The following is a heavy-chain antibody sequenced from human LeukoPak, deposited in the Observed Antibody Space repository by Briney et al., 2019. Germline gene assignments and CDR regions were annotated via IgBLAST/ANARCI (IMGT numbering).Heavy chain of an antibody. V-gene: IGHV3-23*01. D-gene: IGHD3-22*01. CDR2: IGGSGAVT. CDR1: GFTFSSYS. J-gene: IGHJ4*02. CDR3: AKDYYDNSGWFDY. Sequence: GGSLRLSCAASGFTFSSYSMNWVRQAPGKGLEWVSGIGGSGAVTYYADSVKGRFTISRDNSKNTLYLQLNTLRVEDTAIYYCAKDYYDNSGWFDYWGQGTLVTVSS.